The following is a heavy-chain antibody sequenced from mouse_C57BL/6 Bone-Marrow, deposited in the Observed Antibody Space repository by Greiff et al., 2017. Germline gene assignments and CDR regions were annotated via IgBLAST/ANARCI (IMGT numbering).Heavy chain of an antibody. D-gene: IGHD1-1*01. CDR1: GYAFSSSW. CDR2: IYPGAGDT. CDR3: ASLYYYGTPYDAMDY. V-gene: IGHV1-82*01. J-gene: IGHJ4*01. Sequence: VKLVESGPELVKPGASVKISCKASGYAFSSSWMNWVKQRPGKGLEWIGRIYPGAGDTNYNGKFKGKATLTADKSSSTAYMQLSSLTSENSAVYVYASLYYYGTPYDAMDYWGQGTSVTVSS.